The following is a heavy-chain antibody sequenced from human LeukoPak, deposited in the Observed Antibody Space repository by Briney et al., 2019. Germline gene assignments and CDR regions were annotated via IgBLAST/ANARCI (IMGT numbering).Heavy chain of an antibody. CDR2: ISGSGGST. CDR3: AKDPRARYSSGWYYFDY. V-gene: IGHV3-23*01. Sequence: GSLRLSCAASGFTFSSYSMNWVRQAPGKGLEWVSAISGSGGSTYYADSVKGRFTISRDNSKNTLYLQMNSLRAEDTAVYYCAKDPRARYSSGWYYFDYWGQGTLVTVSS. D-gene: IGHD6-19*01. CDR1: GFTFSSYS. J-gene: IGHJ4*02.